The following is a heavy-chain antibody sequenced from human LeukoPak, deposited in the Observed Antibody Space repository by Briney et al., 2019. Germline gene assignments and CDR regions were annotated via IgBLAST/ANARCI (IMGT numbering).Heavy chain of an antibody. Sequence: PGRSLRLSCAASGFTLSSYVMHWVRQAPGKGLEWVAVISYDGSNKYYADSVKGRFTISRDNSKNTLYLQMNSLRAEDTALYYCAKDSLRGGSCYSGDCYSFDYWGQGTLVTVSS. CDR2: ISYDGSNK. D-gene: IGHD2-15*01. J-gene: IGHJ4*02. CDR3: AKDSLRGGSCYSGDCYSFDY. CDR1: GFTLSSYV. V-gene: IGHV3-30*18.